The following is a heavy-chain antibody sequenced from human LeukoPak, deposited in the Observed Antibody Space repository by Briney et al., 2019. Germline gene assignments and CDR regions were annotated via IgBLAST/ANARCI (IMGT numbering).Heavy chain of an antibody. J-gene: IGHJ3*02. Sequence: SETLSLTCSLSIDFLSRYYWSWTRQPGRKGLEWIGGIYTRGSTNYHPPLKSRVTMSVDTSKNQFSLKLSSVTAAYTAVCYCARDRPPMIYAFDIWGQGTMVTVSS. CDR3: ARDRPPMIYAFDI. CDR1: IDFLSRYY. V-gene: IGHV4-4*07. CDR2: IYTRGST. D-gene: IGHD3-22*01.